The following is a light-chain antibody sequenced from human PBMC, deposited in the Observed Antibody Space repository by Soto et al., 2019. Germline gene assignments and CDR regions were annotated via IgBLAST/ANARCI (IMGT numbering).Light chain of an antibody. Sequence: DIQMTQSPSSLSASVGDRVTITCRASQGISNSLAWYQQKPGKVPELLNYAASTLQSGVPSRFSGSGFGTDFSLTISSLQSEDVATYYCQAYHSPPFPFGPGPKVDI. CDR2: AAS. V-gene: IGKV1-27*01. CDR1: QGISNS. J-gene: IGKJ3*01. CDR3: QAYHSPPFP.